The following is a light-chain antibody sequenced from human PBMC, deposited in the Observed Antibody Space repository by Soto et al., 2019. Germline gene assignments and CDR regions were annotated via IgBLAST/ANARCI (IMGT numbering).Light chain of an antibody. CDR2: DAS. V-gene: IGKV3-11*01. CDR1: QSVGTF. J-gene: IGKJ5*01. Sequence: EIVLTQSTATLSLSPGERATLSCRASQSVGTFFAWYQQKPGQAPRLLIYDASNRATGVPPRFSGSGSGTDFTLTISSLEPEDFAVYYCQQCNNWPQWTFGQGTRLEIK. CDR3: QQCNNWPQWT.